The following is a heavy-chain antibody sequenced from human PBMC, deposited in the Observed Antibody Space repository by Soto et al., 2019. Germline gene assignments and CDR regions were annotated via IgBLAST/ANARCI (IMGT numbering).Heavy chain of an antibody. V-gene: IGHV1-46*01. CDR1: GYTFTNYY. D-gene: IGHD2-2*01. Sequence: QVQLVQSGAEVKKPGASVKVSCKTSGYTFTNYYMHWVRQAPGQGLEWMGIINPSGGGTTYAQKFQGRVTMTRDTSTSTVYMDLSSLRSEDTAVYYCARPAANMGWYYFDYWGQGTLVTVSS. J-gene: IGHJ4*02. CDR2: INPSGGGT. CDR3: ARPAANMGWYYFDY.